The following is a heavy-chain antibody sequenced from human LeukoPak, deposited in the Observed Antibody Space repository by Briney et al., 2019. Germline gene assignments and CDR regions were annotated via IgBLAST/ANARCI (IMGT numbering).Heavy chain of an antibody. V-gene: IGHV3-33*01. D-gene: IGHD1-1*01. J-gene: IGHJ3*02. CDR1: GGAFSAYG. Sequence: PGGALRLSCTASGGAFSAYGMDWGRQAPRKGLEGVAVTWHDGTNKYYADSVKARFTISRDNSKNTLYLQLASLRAADTAVYYCVRGGPNWPSESFDIWGQGTMVTVSS. CDR2: TWHDGTNK. CDR3: VRGGPNWPSESFDI.